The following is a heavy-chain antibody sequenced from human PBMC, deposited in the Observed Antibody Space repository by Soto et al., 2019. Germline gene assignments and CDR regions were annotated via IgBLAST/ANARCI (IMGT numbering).Heavy chain of an antibody. V-gene: IGHV2-5*01. CDR1: GFSLSTSGVG. J-gene: IGHJ4*02. CDR2: IYWNDDK. D-gene: IGHD3-22*01. Sequence: SGPTLVKPTQTLTLTCTFSGFSLSTSGVGVGWIRQPPGKALEWLALIYWNDDKRYSPSLKSRLTITKDTSKNQVVLTMTNMDPVDTATYYCAHVPTFVITMIVVVPYFDYWGQGTLVTVSS. CDR3: AHVPTFVITMIVVVPYFDY.